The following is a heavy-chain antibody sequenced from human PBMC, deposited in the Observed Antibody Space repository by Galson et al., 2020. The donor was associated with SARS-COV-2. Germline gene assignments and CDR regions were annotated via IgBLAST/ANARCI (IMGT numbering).Heavy chain of an antibody. CDR1: GGSISSYY. D-gene: IGHD5-12*01. Sequence: SETLSLTCTVSGGSISSYYWSWIRQPPGKGLEWIGYIYYSGSTNYNPSLKSRVTISVDTSKNQFSLKLSSVTAADTAVYYCARQHIVATITEGAFDYWGQGTLVTVSS. CDR3: ARQHIVATITEGAFDY. V-gene: IGHV4-59*08. CDR2: IYYSGST. J-gene: IGHJ4*02.